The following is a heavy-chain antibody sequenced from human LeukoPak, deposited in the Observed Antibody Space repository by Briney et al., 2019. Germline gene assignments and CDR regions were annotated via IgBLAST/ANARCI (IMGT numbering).Heavy chain of an antibody. J-gene: IGHJ6*03. CDR1: GFTFSSYG. CDR2: ITGSGGST. Sequence: SGGSLRLSCAASGFTFSSYGMSWVRQAPGKGLEWVSAITGSGGSTYYADSVKGRFTISRDNSKNTLYLQMNSLRAEDTAVYYCAKRRSYDSSGYYSYYYYYYYMDVWGKGTTVTISS. D-gene: IGHD3-22*01. CDR3: AKRRSYDSSGYYSYYYYYYYMDV. V-gene: IGHV3-23*01.